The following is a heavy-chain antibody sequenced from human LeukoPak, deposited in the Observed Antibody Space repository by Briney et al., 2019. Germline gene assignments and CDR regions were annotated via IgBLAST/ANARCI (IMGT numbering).Heavy chain of an antibody. CDR2: IKQDGSEK. CDR1: GFTFSSYW. Sequence: PGGSLRLSCAASGFTFSSYWMSWVRQAPGKGLEWVANIKQDGSEKYYVDSVKGRFTISRDNAKNSLYLQMNSLRAEDTAVYYCARDGRFLEWLFFDYWGQGTLVTVSS. V-gene: IGHV3-7*01. D-gene: IGHD3-3*01. CDR3: ARDGRFLEWLFFDY. J-gene: IGHJ4*02.